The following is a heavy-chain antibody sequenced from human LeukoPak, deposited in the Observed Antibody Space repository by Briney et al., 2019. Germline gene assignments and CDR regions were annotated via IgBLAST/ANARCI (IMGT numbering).Heavy chain of an antibody. CDR2: IYRSSNGETT. V-gene: IGHV3-15*01. Sequence: PGGSLRLSCAASGITFSNAWMTWVRQAPGKGLEWVGRIYRSSNGETTDYAAPVKGRFTISRDDSKNTLYLQMNSLKTEDTAVYYCTTDSVTMIVVVIRWGQGTLVTVSS. CDR3: TTDSVTMIVVVIR. D-gene: IGHD3-22*01. CDR1: GITFSNAW. J-gene: IGHJ4*02.